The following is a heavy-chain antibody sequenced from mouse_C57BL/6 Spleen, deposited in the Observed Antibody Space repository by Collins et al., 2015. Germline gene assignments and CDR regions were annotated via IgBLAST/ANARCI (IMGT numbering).Heavy chain of an antibody. CDR3: ARVYGNYEVVDY. D-gene: IGHD2-1*01. J-gene: IGHJ4*01. CDR1: GFTVSSYA. Sequence: EVQLVESGGGLVKPGGSLKLSCAASGFTVSSYAMSWVRQSPEKRLEWVAEISSGGSYTYYPDTVTGRFTISRDNAKNTLYLEMSSLRSEDTAMYYCARVYGNYEVVDYWGQGTSVTVSS. V-gene: IGHV5-9-4*01. CDR2: ISSGGSYT.